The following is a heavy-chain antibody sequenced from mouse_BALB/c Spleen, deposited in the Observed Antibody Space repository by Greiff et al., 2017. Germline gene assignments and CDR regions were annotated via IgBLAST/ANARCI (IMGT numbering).Heavy chain of an antibody. CDR1: GFSLTSYG. CDR2: IWSGGST. Sequence: VQLVESGPGLVQPSQSLSITCTVSGFSLTSYGVHWVRQSPGKGLEWLGVIWSGGSTDYNAAFISRLSISKDNSKSQVFFKMNSLQANDTAIYYCARTGGTDYYAMDYWGQGTSVTVSS. D-gene: IGHD4-1*01. CDR3: ARTGGTDYYAMDY. J-gene: IGHJ4*01. V-gene: IGHV2-2*02.